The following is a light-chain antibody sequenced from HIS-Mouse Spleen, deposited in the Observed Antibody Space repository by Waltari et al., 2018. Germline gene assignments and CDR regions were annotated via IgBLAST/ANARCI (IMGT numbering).Light chain of an antibody. CDR2: DDS. Sequence: SYVLTQPPSVSVAPGKTARITCGGNNSGSESVHWYQQKPGQAPVLVVYDDSDRPSGNPERFCGAKSGNPATLNISRVEAGDEADYYCQVWDSSSDHVVFGGGTKLTVL. CDR3: QVWDSSSDHVV. J-gene: IGLJ2*01. V-gene: IGLV3-21*03. CDR1: NSGSES.